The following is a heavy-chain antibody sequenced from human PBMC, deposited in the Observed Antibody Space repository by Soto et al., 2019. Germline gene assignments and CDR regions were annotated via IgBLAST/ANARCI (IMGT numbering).Heavy chain of an antibody. CDR2: INHSGIT. V-gene: IGHV4-34*01. D-gene: IGHD2-2*02. CDR3: ARGHIVVVPAAIRNWFDP. J-gene: IGHJ5*02. Sequence: PSETLSLTGAVYGGSFSGYDCSWIRQPPWKGLEWIGEINHSGITNYNPSLKSRVTISVDTSKNQFSLKLSSVTAADTAVYYCARGHIVVVPAAIRNWFDPVGQGTLV. CDR1: GGSFSGYD.